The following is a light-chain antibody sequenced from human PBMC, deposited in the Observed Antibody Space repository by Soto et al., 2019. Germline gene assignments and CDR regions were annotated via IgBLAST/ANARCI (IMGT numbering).Light chain of an antibody. J-gene: IGKJ1*01. Sequence: DIQMTQSPSTLSASVGDRVAITCRASQSISFWLAWYQQKPGKAPKLLIYDASSLESGVPSRFSGSGSGTEFTLTISSLQPDDFATYYCQQYSNYSWTFGQGTKVEIK. CDR1: QSISFW. CDR2: DAS. V-gene: IGKV1-5*01. CDR3: QQYSNYSWT.